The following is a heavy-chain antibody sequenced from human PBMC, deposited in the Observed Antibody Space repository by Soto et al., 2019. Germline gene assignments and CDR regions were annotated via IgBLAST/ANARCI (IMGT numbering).Heavy chain of an antibody. Sequence: QVQLVQSGAEVKKPGASVKVSCKASGYTFTSYGISWVRQAPGQGLEWMGWISPYNGNTNYAQKLQGXVXXXTXXSTSTAYMELRSLRSDDTAVYHCARGPYGDRYFDYWGQGTLVTVSS. V-gene: IGHV1-18*01. CDR1: GYTFTSYG. CDR2: ISPYNGNT. CDR3: ARGPYGDRYFDY. D-gene: IGHD2-21*02. J-gene: IGHJ4*02.